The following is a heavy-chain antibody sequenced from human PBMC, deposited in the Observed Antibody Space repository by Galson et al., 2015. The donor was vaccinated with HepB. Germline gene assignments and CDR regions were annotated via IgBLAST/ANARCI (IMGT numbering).Heavy chain of an antibody. CDR2: ISSSSSYI. D-gene: IGHD3-10*01. V-gene: IGHV3-21*01. Sequence: SLRLSCAASGFTFSSYSMNWVRQAPGKGLEWVSSISSSSSYIYYADSVKGRFTISRDNAKNSLYLQMNSLRAEDTAVYYCARGGWGGLLWFGEPRSWGQGTLVTVSS. J-gene: IGHJ4*02. CDR1: GFTFSSYS. CDR3: ARGGWGGLLWFGEPRS.